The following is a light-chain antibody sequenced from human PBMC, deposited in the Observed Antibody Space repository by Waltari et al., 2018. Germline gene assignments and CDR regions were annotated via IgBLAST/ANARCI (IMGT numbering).Light chain of an antibody. CDR1: SEHSASA. V-gene: IGLV4-69*01. J-gene: IGLJ2*01. Sequence: QLAVTQSPSASASLGASVKLTCTLSSEHSASALAWPQHQPEKGPRFLMKIDGGGGRTKGDGIPDRFSGFSSGAERYLTISSLQYEDEAAYYCQTWDPDTVVFGGGTKLTV. CDR2: IDGGGGR. CDR3: QTWDPDTVV.